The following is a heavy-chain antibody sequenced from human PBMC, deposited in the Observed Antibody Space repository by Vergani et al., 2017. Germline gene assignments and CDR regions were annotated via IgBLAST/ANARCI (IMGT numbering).Heavy chain of an antibody. CDR1: GFTFSSYA. V-gene: IGHV3-30-3*01. D-gene: IGHD3-3*01. Sequence: VQLVESGGGVVQPGRSLRLSCAASGFTFSSYAMHWVRQAPGKGLEWVAVISYDGSNKYYADSVKGRFTISRDNSKNTLYLQMNSLRAEDTAVYYCARDIRRDDFWSRIKGYYYYGMDVWGQGTTVTVSS. CDR3: ARDIRRDDFWSRIKGYYYYGMDV. J-gene: IGHJ6*02. CDR2: ISYDGSNK.